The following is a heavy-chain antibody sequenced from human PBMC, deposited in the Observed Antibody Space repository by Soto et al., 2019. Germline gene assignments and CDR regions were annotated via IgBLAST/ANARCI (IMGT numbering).Heavy chain of an antibody. V-gene: IGHV3-30-3*01. CDR1: GFTFSSYA. D-gene: IGHD6-6*01. CDR3: AREASSYSYFDY. Sequence: QVQLVESGGGVVQPGRSLRLSCAASGFTFSSYAMHWVRQAPGKGLEWVAVISYDGSNKYYADSVKGRFTISRDNSKNPLYLQMNSLRAEDTAVYYCAREASSYSYFDYWGQGTLVTVSS. CDR2: ISYDGSNK. J-gene: IGHJ4*02.